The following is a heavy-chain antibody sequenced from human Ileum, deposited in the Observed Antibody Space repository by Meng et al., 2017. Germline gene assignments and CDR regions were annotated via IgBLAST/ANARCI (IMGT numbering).Heavy chain of an antibody. Sequence: VQLGGSWGGLFLPGGSLSLSCVASGFTFSSYWMHWVRQAPGKGLVWVSRIDTDGRDPSYADSVKGRFTISRDNAKNTLFLQMNSLRAEDTAVYYCARALGYSPFWGQGTLVTVSS. CDR1: GFTFSSYW. J-gene: IGHJ4*02. D-gene: IGHD3-16*01. CDR3: ARALGYSPF. CDR2: IDTDGRDP. V-gene: IGHV3-74*01.